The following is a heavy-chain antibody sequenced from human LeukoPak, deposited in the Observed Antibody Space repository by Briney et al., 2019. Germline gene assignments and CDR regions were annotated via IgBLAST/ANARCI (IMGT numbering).Heavy chain of an antibody. V-gene: IGHV1-2*02. Sequence: GASVKVSCKASGYTFTGYYMHWVRQAPGQGLEWMGWINPNSGGTNYAQKFQGRVTMTRDTSISTAYMELSRLRSDDTAVYYCARGESWGYFYYYYMDVWGKGTTVTVSS. D-gene: IGHD2/OR15-2a*01. CDR3: ARGESWGYFYYYYMDV. J-gene: IGHJ6*03. CDR1: GYTFTGYY. CDR2: INPNSGGT.